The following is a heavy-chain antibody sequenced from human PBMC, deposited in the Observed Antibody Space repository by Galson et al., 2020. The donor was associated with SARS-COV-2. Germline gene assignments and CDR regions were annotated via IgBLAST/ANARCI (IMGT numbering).Heavy chain of an antibody. V-gene: IGHV3-33*01. CDR1: GFTFSSHD. CDR3: ARDAQTSSGGAFDD. Sequence: GGSLRLSCAASGFTFSSHDMHWVRQAPGKGLEWVAQIFFDGSAKYYGDSVKGRFTISRDSSKNTVYMQMNNLTADATAVYYCARDAQTSSGGAFDDWGQGTLVTVSS. D-gene: IGHD3-22*01. J-gene: IGHJ4*02. CDR2: IFFDGSAK.